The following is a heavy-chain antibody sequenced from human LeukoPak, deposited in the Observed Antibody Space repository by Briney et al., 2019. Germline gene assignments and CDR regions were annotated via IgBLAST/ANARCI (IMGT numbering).Heavy chain of an antibody. CDR1: GFTFSDYY. V-gene: IGHV3-11*04. CDR3: ARGGDGYNSPFDY. Sequence: GGSLRLSCAASGFTFSDYYMAWIRQAPGKGLEWVSYISGGASTIYYADSVKGRFTISRDNAQNSLSLQMNSLRAEDTAVYYCARGGDGYNSPFDYWGQGTPVTVSS. D-gene: IGHD5-24*01. CDR2: ISGGASTI. J-gene: IGHJ4*02.